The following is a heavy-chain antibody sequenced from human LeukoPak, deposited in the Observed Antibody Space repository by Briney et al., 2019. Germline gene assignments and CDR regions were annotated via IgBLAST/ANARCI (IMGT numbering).Heavy chain of an antibody. J-gene: IGHJ2*01. V-gene: IGHV3-74*01. CDR2: IDGDGATR. CDR1: GFTFNSYL. D-gene: IGHD7-27*01. CDR3: TRDSGADRRYFDL. Sequence: GGSLRLSCAASGFTFNSYLMSWVRQAPGKGLVWVSRIDGDGATRSHEDSVKGRFTISRDNANNMVYLEMNSLRVEDTAVYYCTRDSGADRRYFDLWGRGTLVTVSS.